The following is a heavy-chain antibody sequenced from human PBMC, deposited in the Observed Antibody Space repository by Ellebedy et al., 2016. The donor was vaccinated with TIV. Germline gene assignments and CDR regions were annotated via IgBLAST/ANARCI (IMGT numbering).Heavy chain of an antibody. J-gene: IGHJ5*02. CDR3: VRDKTNGPGSYWFDP. CDR2: ISSSGNLV. Sequence: GESLKISCAASGFSFSSYEMDWVRQAPGKGLEWVSYISSSGNLVYDTDSVKGRFTTSRDNAKKSLHLQMNSLRAEDTAVYYCVRDKTNGPGSYWFDPWGQGTLVTVSS. V-gene: IGHV3-48*03. CDR1: GFSFSSYE. D-gene: IGHD3-10*01.